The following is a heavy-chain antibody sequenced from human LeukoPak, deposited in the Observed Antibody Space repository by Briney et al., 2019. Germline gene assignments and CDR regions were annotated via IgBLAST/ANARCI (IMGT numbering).Heavy chain of an antibody. V-gene: IGHV1-2*02. CDR1: GYTFTGYY. D-gene: IGHD3-22*01. J-gene: IGHJ6*02. CDR3: ARDDPMIVVVITYYYYGMDV. CDR2: INPNSGGT. Sequence: GASVKVSCKASGYTFTGYYMHWVRQAPGQGLEWMGWINPNSGGTNYAQKFQGRVTMTADTSTSTAYMELRSLRSEDTAVYYCARDDPMIVVVITYYYYGMDVWGQGTTVTVSS.